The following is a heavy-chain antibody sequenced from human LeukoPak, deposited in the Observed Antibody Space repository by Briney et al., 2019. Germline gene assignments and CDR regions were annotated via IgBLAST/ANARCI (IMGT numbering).Heavy chain of an antibody. V-gene: IGHV1-69*04. J-gene: IGHJ5*02. CDR3: ARGHSSGSHNWFDP. CDR1: GGTFSSYA. Sequence: ASVKVSCKASGGTFSSYAISWVRQAPGQGLEWMGRIIPILGIANYAQKFQGRVTITADKSTSTAYMELSSLRSEDTAVYYCARGHSSGSHNWFDPWGQGTLVTVSS. D-gene: IGHD3-10*01. CDR2: IIPILGIA.